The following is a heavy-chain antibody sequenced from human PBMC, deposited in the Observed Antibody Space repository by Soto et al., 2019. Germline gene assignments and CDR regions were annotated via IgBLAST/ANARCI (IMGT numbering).Heavy chain of an antibody. Sequence: QVQLQESGPGLVKPSRTLSLTCTFSVGSINVGGYSGNWIRRHPGKGLEWMGYIYYSGSTYSNPSLKSRVTISVDTSKNQFSLKLSSVTAADTAVYYCARSVFPWGQGTLVTVSS. CDR2: IYYSGST. J-gene: IGHJ5*02. V-gene: IGHV4-31*03. CDR1: VGSINVGGYS. CDR3: ARSVFP.